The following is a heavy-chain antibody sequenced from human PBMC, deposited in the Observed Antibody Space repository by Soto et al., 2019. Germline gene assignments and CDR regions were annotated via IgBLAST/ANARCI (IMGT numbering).Heavy chain of an antibody. CDR2: ISWNSGSI. CDR1: GITFDDYA. Sequence: GGSLRLSCAASGITFDDYAVHWVRQAPGKGLEWVSGISWNSGSIGYADSVKGRFTISRDNAKNSLYLQMNSLKTEDTAVYYCTTDIVVVTATPGYWGQGTLVTVSS. CDR3: TTDIVVVTATPGY. J-gene: IGHJ4*02. D-gene: IGHD2-21*02. V-gene: IGHV3-9*01.